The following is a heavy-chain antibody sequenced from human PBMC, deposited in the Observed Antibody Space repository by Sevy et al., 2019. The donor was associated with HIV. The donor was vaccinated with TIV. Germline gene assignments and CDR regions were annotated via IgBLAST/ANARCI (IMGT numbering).Heavy chain of an antibody. CDR2: IKSKTDGGTT. D-gene: IGHD6-13*01. CDR1: GFTFSNAW. CDR3: TTGGSSSWYIRYFQH. Sequence: GGSLRLSCAASGFTFSNAWMSWVRQAPGKGLEWVGRIKSKTDGGTTDYAAPVKGRFTISRDDSKNTLYLQMNSLKTEDTAVYYCTTGGSSSWYIRYFQHWGQGTLVIVSS. J-gene: IGHJ1*01. V-gene: IGHV3-15*01.